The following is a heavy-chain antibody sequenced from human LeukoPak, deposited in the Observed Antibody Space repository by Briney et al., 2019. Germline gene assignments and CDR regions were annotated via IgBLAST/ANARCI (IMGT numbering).Heavy chain of an antibody. J-gene: IGHJ6*03. CDR3: ARHEYYYYMDV. CDR2: IYTSGST. V-gene: IGHV4-4*09. CDR1: GGSISSYY. Sequence: PSETLSLTCTVSGGSISSYYWSWIRQPPGKGLEWIGYIYTSGSTNYNPSLKSRVTISVDTSKNQFSLKLSSVTAADTAVYYCARHEYYYYMDVWGKGTTVTVSS.